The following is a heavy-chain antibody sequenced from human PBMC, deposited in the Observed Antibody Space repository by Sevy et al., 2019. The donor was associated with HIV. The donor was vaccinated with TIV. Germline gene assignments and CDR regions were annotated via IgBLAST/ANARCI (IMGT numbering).Heavy chain of an antibody. CDR3: ARDMDYFYGMDV. D-gene: IGHD3-10*01. J-gene: IGHJ6*02. CDR1: GVSISTHS. CDR2: IYYNGNA. Sequence: SETLSLTCTVSGVSISTHSWSWIRQPPGKGLEYIGYIYYNGNANYNPSFQSRVTISGDTSMNQLSLKLTSVTAADTAVYYCARDMDYFYGMDVRGQGTTVTVSS. V-gene: IGHV4-59*11.